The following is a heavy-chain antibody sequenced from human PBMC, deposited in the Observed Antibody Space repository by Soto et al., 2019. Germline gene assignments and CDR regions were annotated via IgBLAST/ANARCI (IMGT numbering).Heavy chain of an antibody. CDR2: IYHSGST. Sequence: PSATLTLTCAVSGGSISRVGDSWSWIRQPPGKGLEWIGYIYHSGSTYYNPSLKSRVTISVDRSKNQFSLKLSSVTAADTAVYYCARVPDRWGQGTLVTVSS. CDR3: ARVPDR. J-gene: IGHJ5*02. CDR1: GGSISRVGDS. V-gene: IGHV4-30-2*01. D-gene: IGHD2-2*01.